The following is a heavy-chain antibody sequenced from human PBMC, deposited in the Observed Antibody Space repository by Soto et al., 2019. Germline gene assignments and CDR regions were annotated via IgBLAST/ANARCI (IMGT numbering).Heavy chain of an antibody. CDR3: ASNSARVVRDAFDI. V-gene: IGHV3-66*01. Sequence: QPGGSLRLSCAASGFTVSSNYMRWVRQAPGKGLEWVSVISSGGSTYYADSVKGRFTISRDNSKNTLYLQMNSLRAEDTAVYYCASNSARVVRDAFDIWGQGTMVTVSS. D-gene: IGHD3-3*01. J-gene: IGHJ3*02. CDR2: ISSGGST. CDR1: GFTVSSNY.